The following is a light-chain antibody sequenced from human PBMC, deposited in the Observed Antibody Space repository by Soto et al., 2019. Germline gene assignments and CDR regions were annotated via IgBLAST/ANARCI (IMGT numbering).Light chain of an antibody. J-gene: IGKJ3*01. CDR3: QKYGSAFT. CDR2: AAS. V-gene: IGKV3-20*01. Sequence: EIVLTQSPGTLSLSPGERATLSCRASPSISSNYLAWYQHKPGQGPRLLIYAASSRATGIPDRFSGSGSGTDFTLTISRLEPEDFALYYCQKYGSAFTFGPGTKVDIK. CDR1: PSISSNY.